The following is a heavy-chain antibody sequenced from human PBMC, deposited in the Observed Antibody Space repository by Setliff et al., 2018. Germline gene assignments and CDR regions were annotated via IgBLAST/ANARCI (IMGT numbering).Heavy chain of an antibody. V-gene: IGHV2-5*02. J-gene: IGHJ4*02. CDR1: GFSLSTNIVG. Sequence: SGPTLVNPTQTLTLTCTFSGFSLSTNIVGVAWIRQPPGKALEWLAVIYWDDDKRYSPSLKSRLTITKDTSKNQVVLTMTNMDPADTATYYCVHSRITRYSYGYGPFDDWGPGILVTVSS. CDR2: IYWDDDK. D-gene: IGHD5-18*01. CDR3: VHSRITRYSYGYGPFDD.